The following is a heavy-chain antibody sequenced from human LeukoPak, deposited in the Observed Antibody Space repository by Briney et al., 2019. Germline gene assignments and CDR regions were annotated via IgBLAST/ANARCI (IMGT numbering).Heavy chain of an antibody. V-gene: IGHV3-21*01. J-gene: IGHJ4*02. CDR1: GFSFSSYW. CDR2: ISGSSSYI. Sequence: GGSLRLSCAASGFSFSSYWMYWVRQGPGKGLEWVSSISGSSSYIYYADSVKGRFTVSRDNAKNSLYLQMDSLRVEDTAVYYCARDFFHSGASRPFDYWGQGTLVTVSS. D-gene: IGHD2-15*01. CDR3: ARDFFHSGASRPFDY.